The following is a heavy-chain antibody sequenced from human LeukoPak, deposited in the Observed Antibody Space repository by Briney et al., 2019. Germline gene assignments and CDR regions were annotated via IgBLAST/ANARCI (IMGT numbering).Heavy chain of an antibody. D-gene: IGHD6-6*01. CDR2: TYYRSKWYN. CDR1: GDSVSSNSAA. J-gene: IGHJ4*02. Sequence: SQTLSLTFAISGDSVSSNSAAWNWLRHSPSRGLEGLGSTYYRSKWYNDYALSVKSRITINPDTSKNQFSLQLNSVPPEDTAVYYCARDPRIAARPLFDYWGQGTLVTVSS. CDR3: ARDPRIAARPLFDY. V-gene: IGHV6-1*01.